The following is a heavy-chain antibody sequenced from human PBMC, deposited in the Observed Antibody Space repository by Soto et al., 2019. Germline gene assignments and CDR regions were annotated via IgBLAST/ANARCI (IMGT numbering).Heavy chain of an antibody. CDR3: ARGVSSGWYYYYYGMDV. D-gene: IGHD6-19*01. J-gene: IGHJ6*02. V-gene: IGHV1-18*01. CDR1: GYTFTSYG. CDR2: ISAYNGNT. Sequence: ASVKVSCKSSGYTFTSYGISWVRQSPGQGLEWMGWISAYNGNTNYAQKLQGRVTMTTDTSTSTAYMELRSLRSDDTAVYYCARGVSSGWYYYYYGMDVWGQGTTVTVSS.